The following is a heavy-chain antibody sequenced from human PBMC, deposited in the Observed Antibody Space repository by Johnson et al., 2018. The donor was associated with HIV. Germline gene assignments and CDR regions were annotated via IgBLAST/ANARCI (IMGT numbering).Heavy chain of an antibody. V-gene: IGHV3-66*01. CDR1: GFTFSSYA. CDR2: IYSGGST. CDR3: AREGEDAFDI. Sequence: VQLVESGGGLVQPGGSLRLSCAASGFTFSSYAMHWVRQAPGKGLEWVSVIYSGGSTYYADSVKGRFTISRDNSKNTLYLQLNSLRVEDTAVYYCAREGEDAFDIWGQGTMVTVSS. J-gene: IGHJ3*02. D-gene: IGHD1-26*01.